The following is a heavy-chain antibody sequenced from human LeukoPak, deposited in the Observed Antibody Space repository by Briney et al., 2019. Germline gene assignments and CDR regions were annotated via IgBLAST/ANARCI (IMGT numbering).Heavy chain of an antibody. CDR2: ISAYNGAT. D-gene: IGHD1-7*01. Sequence: ASVKVSCKASGGTFSSYAISWVRQAPGQGLEWMGWISAYNGATNHAENFQGRLTMTTDTSTSTVYMELRSLGSDDTAVYFCARGMGTTAFADFDYWGQGTLVTVSS. J-gene: IGHJ4*02. V-gene: IGHV1-18*01. CDR3: ARGMGTTAFADFDY. CDR1: GGTFSSYA.